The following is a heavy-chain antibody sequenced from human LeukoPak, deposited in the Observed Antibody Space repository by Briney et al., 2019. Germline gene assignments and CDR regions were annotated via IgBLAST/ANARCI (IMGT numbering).Heavy chain of an antibody. CDR3: ASLYSRSWSGDY. CDR1: GGSFSGYY. D-gene: IGHD6-13*01. J-gene: IGHJ4*02. CDR2: INHSGST. Sequence: SETLSLTCAVYGGSFSGYYWRWIRQPPGKGLEWIGEINHSGSTNYNPSLKSRVTISVDTSKNQFSLRLSSVTAADTAVYYCASLYSRSWSGDYWGQGSLVTVSS. V-gene: IGHV4-34*01.